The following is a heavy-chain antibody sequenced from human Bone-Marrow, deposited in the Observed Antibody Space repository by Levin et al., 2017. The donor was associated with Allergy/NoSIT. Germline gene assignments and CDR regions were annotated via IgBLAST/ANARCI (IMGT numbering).Heavy chain of an antibody. Sequence: GESLKISCVVSGSGFSFSDYEIHWVRQAPGKGLEWVAVISPDASRKYYADSVKGRFTISRDNSKNTLYLQMNSLRAEDTAVYYCTTLTVASTFDCWGQGTLVTVSS. D-gene: IGHD6-19*01. J-gene: IGHJ4*02. V-gene: IGHV3-30-3*01. CDR1: GSGFSFSDYE. CDR3: TTLTVASTFDC. CDR2: ISPDASRK.